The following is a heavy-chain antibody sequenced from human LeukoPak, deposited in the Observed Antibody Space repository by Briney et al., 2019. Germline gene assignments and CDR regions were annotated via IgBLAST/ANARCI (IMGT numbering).Heavy chain of an antibody. CDR1: GFTFSSYS. D-gene: IGHD4-17*01. Sequence: GGSLRLPCAASGFTFSSYSMNWVRQAPGKGLEWVSSISSGSSDIYYADSVKGRFTISRDDAKNSLYLHMNSLTADDTAVYYCARDYYGDYSFDYWGQGTLVTVSS. CDR2: ISSGSSDI. V-gene: IGHV3-21*01. CDR3: ARDYYGDYSFDY. J-gene: IGHJ4*02.